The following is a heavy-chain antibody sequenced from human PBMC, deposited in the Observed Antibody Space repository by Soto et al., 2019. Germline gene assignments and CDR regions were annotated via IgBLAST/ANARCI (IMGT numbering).Heavy chain of an antibody. Sequence: ESLSLSCAASGFTFSSYSMSWVRQAPGKGLEWVSAISGSGGSTYYADSVKGRFTISRDNSKNTLYLQMNSLRAEDTAVYYCANGGGGNSDFDYWGQGTLVTVSS. CDR3: ANGGGGNSDFDY. CDR2: ISGSGGST. D-gene: IGHD2-21*02. V-gene: IGHV3-23*01. CDR1: GFTFSSYS. J-gene: IGHJ4*02.